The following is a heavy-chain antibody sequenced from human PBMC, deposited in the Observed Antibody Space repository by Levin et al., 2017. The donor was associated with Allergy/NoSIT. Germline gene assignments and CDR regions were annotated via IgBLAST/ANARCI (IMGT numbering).Heavy chain of an antibody. Sequence: SETLSLTCAVYGGSFSGYYWSWIRQPPGKGLEWIGEINHSGSTNYNPSLKSRVTISVDTSKNQFSLKLSSVTAADAAVFYCARGPVGDFWSGYYAPDAFDSWGHGTMVTVSS. CDR3: ARGPVGDFWSGYYAPDAFDS. V-gene: IGHV4-34*01. CDR2: INHSGST. J-gene: IGHJ3*02. CDR1: GGSFSGYY. D-gene: IGHD3-3*01.